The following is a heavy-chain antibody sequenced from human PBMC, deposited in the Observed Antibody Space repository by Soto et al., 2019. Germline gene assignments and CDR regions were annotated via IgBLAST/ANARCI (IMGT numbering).Heavy chain of an antibody. D-gene: IGHD5-12*01. V-gene: IGHV4-4*02. CDR3: ARAAPPYLDKVTPYGRDV. J-gene: IGHJ6*02. Sequence: QVQLRESGPGLVKPSGTLSLTCAVSGASISSTYWWSWVRQPPGKGLEWIGEIYHGGNTNYNPSLNTQVPMAEDCAKNHFAVRLSSVAAAYTAVYYSARAAPPYLDKVTPYGRDVWGQGTTVTFSS. CDR2: IYHGGNT. CDR1: GASISSTYW.